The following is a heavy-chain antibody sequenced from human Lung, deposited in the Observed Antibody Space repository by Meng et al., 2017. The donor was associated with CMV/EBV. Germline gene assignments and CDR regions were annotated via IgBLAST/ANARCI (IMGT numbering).Heavy chain of an antibody. V-gene: IGHV3-23*01. Sequence: GGSXRLXXAASGFTFSSYAMSWVRQAPGKGLEWVSAISGSGGSKYYADSVKGRFTISRDNSKNTLYLQMNSLRAEDTAVYYCARAPFPDYGMDVWGQGPTVTVSS. CDR2: ISGSGGSK. CDR3: ARAPFPDYGMDV. J-gene: IGHJ6*02. D-gene: IGHD2-21*01. CDR1: GFTFSSYA.